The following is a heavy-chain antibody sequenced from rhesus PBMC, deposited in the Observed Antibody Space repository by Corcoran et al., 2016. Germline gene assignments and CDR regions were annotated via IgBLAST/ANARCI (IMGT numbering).Heavy chain of an antibody. Sequence: QLQLQESGPGLVKPSETLSVTCAVSGGSISSSYWSWLRQAPGKGLEWIGYIYGSGSSTNYNPSLKSRVTLSVDTSKNQLSLKLSSVTTADTAVYYCARVYSSWSGEDYWGQGVLVTVSS. CDR1: GGSISSSY. CDR3: ARVYSSWSGEDY. J-gene: IGHJ4*01. D-gene: IGHD6-13*01. CDR2: IYGSGSST. V-gene: IGHV4-169*01.